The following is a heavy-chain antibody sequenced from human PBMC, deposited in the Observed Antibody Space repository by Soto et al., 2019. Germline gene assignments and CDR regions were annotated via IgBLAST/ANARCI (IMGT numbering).Heavy chain of an antibody. CDR2: ISYDGANE. Sequence: GGSLRLSCTASAFNFNNYAIHWVRQAPGKGLEWLAVISYDGANEFYGDSVRGRFTISRDNSKNTVYLQMNSLRAEDTAVYYCARDPLAGIVGYFFDYWGEGTLVTVSS. CDR1: AFNFNNYA. D-gene: IGHD3-10*01. J-gene: IGHJ4*02. V-gene: IGHV3-30-3*01. CDR3: ARDPLAGIVGYFFDY.